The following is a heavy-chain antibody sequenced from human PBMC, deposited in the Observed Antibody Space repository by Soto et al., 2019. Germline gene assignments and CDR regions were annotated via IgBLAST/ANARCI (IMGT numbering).Heavy chain of an antibody. CDR2: INAGNGYT. D-gene: IGHD6-19*01. CDR1: GYTFTSYG. Sequence: ASVKVSCKDSGYTFTSYGMHWVRQAPGQRLEWMGWINAGNGYTKYSQKFQDRVTITRDTSASTAYMELSSLRSEDTAVYYCASDGAVAGNINFDYWGQGTLVTVSS. J-gene: IGHJ4*02. V-gene: IGHV1-3*01. CDR3: ASDGAVAGNINFDY.